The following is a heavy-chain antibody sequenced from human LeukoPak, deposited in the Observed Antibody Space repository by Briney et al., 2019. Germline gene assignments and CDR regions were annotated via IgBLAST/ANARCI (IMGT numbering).Heavy chain of an antibody. CDR3: TTYSSGVFWGDYYYYMDV. CDR2: IKSKTDGGTT. CDR1: GFTFSSYS. V-gene: IGHV3-15*01. D-gene: IGHD6-25*01. Sequence: GGSLRLSCAASGFTFSSYSMNWVRQAPGKGLEWVGRIKSKTDGGTTDYAAPVKGRFTISRDDSKNTLYLQMNSLKTEDTAVYYCTTYSSGVFWGDYYYYMDVWGKGTTVTVSS. J-gene: IGHJ6*03.